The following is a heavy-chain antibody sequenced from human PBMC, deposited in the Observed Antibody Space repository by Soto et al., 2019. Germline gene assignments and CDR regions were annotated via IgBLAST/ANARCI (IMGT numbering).Heavy chain of an antibody. CDR1: GYHFTNYW. Sequence: PXXSLKISCKGSGYHFTNYWIGWVLQMPGKGLEWMGFIYPSDSDTRYSPSFQGQVTISADKSISTAYLQWSSLKDSDTAMYYCARVGDSSGYYYDDYWGQGTLVTVSS. J-gene: IGHJ4*02. V-gene: IGHV5-51*01. CDR2: IYPSDSDT. CDR3: ARVGDSSGYYYDDY. D-gene: IGHD3-22*01.